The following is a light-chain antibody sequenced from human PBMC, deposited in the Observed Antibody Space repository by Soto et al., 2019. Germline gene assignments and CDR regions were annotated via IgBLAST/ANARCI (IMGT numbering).Light chain of an antibody. CDR3: QSYDSSLGDSV. Sequence: QAVVTQPPSVSGAPGQRVTISCTGSSSNIGAGYDVHWYQQLPRTAPKLLIFGNSNRPSGVPDRFSGSKSGTSASLAITGLQAEDEADYYCQSYDSSLGDSVFGGGTKLTVL. V-gene: IGLV1-40*01. CDR1: SSNIGAGYD. CDR2: GNS. J-gene: IGLJ2*01.